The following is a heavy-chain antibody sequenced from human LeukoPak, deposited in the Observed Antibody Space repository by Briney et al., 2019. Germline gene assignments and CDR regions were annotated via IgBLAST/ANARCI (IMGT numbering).Heavy chain of an antibody. Sequence: GASVKVSCKASGYTFTGYYMHWVRQAPGQGLVWMGWINPNSGGTNYAQKFQGWVTMTRDTSISTAYMELSRLRSDDTAVYYCARDRRAVAGIPYYYYYYGMDVWGKGTTVTVSS. CDR2: INPNSGGT. J-gene: IGHJ6*04. CDR3: ARDRRAVAGIPYYYYYYGMDV. CDR1: GYTFTGYY. D-gene: IGHD6-19*01. V-gene: IGHV1-2*04.